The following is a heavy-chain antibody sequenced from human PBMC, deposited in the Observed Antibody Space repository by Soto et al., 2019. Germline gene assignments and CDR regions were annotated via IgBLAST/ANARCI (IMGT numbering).Heavy chain of an antibody. D-gene: IGHD2-2*01. CDR1: GFSFSNYG. Sequence: EVQLVESGGGLVKPGGSLRLSCAASGFSFSNYGMNWVRQAPGKGLEWVSSISSSSSYISYADSVKGRFTISRDNARNSVYLQMNSLRAEDTAVYYCARSDCTSNSCYVVWFDPWGQGTLVTVSS. CDR2: ISSSSSYI. V-gene: IGHV3-21*01. J-gene: IGHJ5*02. CDR3: ARSDCTSNSCYVVWFDP.